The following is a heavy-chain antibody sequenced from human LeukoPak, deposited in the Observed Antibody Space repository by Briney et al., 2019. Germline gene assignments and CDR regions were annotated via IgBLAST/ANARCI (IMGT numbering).Heavy chain of an antibody. D-gene: IGHD3-22*01. V-gene: IGHV1-18*01. Sequence: ASVKVSCKASGYTFTSYGISWVRHAPGQGLEWMGWISAYNGNINYAQKLQGRVTMTTDTSTSTAYMELRSLRSDDTAVYYCAREGQWGYYDSSGYYYLAYWGQGTLVTVSS. J-gene: IGHJ4*02. CDR2: ISAYNGNI. CDR3: AREGQWGYYDSSGYYYLAY. CDR1: GYTFTSYG.